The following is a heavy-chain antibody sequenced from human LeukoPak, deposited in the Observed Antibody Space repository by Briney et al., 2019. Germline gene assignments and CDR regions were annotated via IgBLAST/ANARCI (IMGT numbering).Heavy chain of an antibody. CDR3: ARVGKVGSTGATSFDY. J-gene: IGHJ4*02. CDR1: GFTFSSCE. Sequence: GGSLRLSCAASGFTFSSCEMNWVRQAPGKGLEWVSYISSSGSIIYYADSVKVRFTISRDNAKNSLYVQTNSLRAEDTAVYYCARVGKVGSTGATSFDYWGQGTLVTVSS. V-gene: IGHV3-48*03. CDR2: ISSSGSII. D-gene: IGHD1-26*01.